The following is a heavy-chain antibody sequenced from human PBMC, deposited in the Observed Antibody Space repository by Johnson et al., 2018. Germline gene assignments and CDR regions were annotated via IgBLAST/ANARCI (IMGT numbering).Heavy chain of an antibody. Sequence: QVQLVESGGGLVKPGGSLRLSCAASGFTLSDYYMSWIRQAPGKGLEWVSYISSSGGSTYYADSVKGRFTISRDNSKNTLYLQMKSLRAEDTALYYWAKDIGHTTHLAYYYYGMDVWGQGTTVTVSS. D-gene: IGHD1-1*01. CDR3: AKDIGHTTHLAYYYYGMDV. CDR1: GFTLSDYY. J-gene: IGHJ6*02. CDR2: ISSSGGST. V-gene: IGHV3-11*01.